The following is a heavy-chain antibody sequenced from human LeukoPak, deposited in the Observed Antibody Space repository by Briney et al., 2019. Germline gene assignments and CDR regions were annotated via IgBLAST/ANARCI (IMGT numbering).Heavy chain of an antibody. V-gene: IGHV4-59*01. CDR1: GGSISGWY. J-gene: IGHJ4*02. Sequence: PSETLSLTCTVSGGSISGWYWSWIRQPPGKGLEWIGYIYGSGNTNCNPSLKSRVTMSIDTSKNRFSLKLTSATAADTATYYCARETSLAGFASGLGFNYWGQGILVTVSS. CDR3: ARETSLAGFASGLGFNY. CDR2: IYGSGNT. D-gene: IGHD6-19*01.